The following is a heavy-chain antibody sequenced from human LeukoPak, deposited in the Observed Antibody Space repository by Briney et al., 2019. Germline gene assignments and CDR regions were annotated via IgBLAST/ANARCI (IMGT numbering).Heavy chain of an antibody. J-gene: IGHJ5*02. V-gene: IGHV4-59*01. D-gene: IGHD3-22*01. CDR1: GGSISSYY. CDR3: ARGGFGLLVRKSNWFDP. Sequence: PSETLSLTCTVSGGSISSYYWSWIRQPPGKGLEWIGDIYYSGSTNYNPSLKSRVTISVDTSKNQFSLKLSSVTAADTAVYYCARGGFGLLVRKSNWFDPWGQGTLVTVSS. CDR2: IYYSGST.